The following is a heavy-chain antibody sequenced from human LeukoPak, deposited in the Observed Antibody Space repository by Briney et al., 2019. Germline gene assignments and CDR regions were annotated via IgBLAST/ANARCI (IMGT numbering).Heavy chain of an antibody. Sequence: SETLSLTCAVSGGSISSSNWWSWIRQPPGKGLEWIGYIYHSGSTYYNPSLKSRVTISVDRSKNQFSLKLSSVTAADTAVYYCALAVVPAAIPFDYWGQGTLVTVSS. CDR3: ALAVVPAAIPFDY. J-gene: IGHJ4*02. CDR1: GGSISSSNW. D-gene: IGHD2-2*01. V-gene: IGHV4-4*02. CDR2: IYHSGST.